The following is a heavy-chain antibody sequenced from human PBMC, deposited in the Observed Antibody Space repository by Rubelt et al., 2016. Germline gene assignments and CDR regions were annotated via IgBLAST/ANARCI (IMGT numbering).Heavy chain of an antibody. D-gene: IGHD2/OR15-2a*01. CDR2: IYYSGST. Sequence: QLQLQESGPGLVKPSETLSLTCTVSGGSISSSSSYWGWIRQPPGKGLEWIGYIYYSGSTNYNPSPKSRVTISVDTSKNQFSLKLSSVTAADTAIYYCAREYPGARGWFDPWGQRTLVTVSS. J-gene: IGHJ5*02. CDR3: AREYPGARGWFDP. CDR1: GGSISSSSSY. V-gene: IGHV4-61*05.